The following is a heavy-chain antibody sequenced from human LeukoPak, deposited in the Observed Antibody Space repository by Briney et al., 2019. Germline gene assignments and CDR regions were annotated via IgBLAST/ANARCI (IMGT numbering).Heavy chain of an antibody. D-gene: IGHD6-19*01. V-gene: IGHV3-74*01. CDR1: GFTFSSYW. J-gene: IGHJ6*02. CDR2: INSDGSST. Sequence: GGSLRLSCAASGFTFSSYWMRWVRQAPGKGLVWVSRINSDGSSTSYADSVKGRFTISRDNSKNTLYLQMNSLRAEDTAVYYCAREHSSGYWHRYGMDVWGQGTTVTVSS. CDR3: AREHSSGYWHRYGMDV.